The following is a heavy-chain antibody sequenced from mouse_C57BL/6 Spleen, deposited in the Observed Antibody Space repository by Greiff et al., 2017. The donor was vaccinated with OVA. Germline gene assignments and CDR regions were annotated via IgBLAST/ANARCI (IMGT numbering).Heavy chain of an antibody. D-gene: IGHD2-5*01. CDR3: ARGHYSNYFDY. Sequence: EVMLVESGPVLVKPGASVKMSCKASGYTFTDYYMNWVKQSHGKSLEWIGVINPYNGGTSYNQKFKGKATLTVDKSSSTAYMELKSLTSEDSAVDYCARGHYSNYFDYWGQGTTLTVSS. V-gene: IGHV1-19*01. CDR2: INPYNGGT. CDR1: GYTFTDYY. J-gene: IGHJ2*01.